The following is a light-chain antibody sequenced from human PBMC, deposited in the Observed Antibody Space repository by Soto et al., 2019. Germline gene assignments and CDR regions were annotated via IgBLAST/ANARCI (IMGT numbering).Light chain of an antibody. J-gene: IGLJ2*01. V-gene: IGLV3-1*01. Sequence: SYELTQPPSVSVSPGQTANITCSGHKLGDKYASWYQQKPGQSPVLLVYQDTKRPSGIPERFSGSNSGNTATLTISGTQAMDEADYYYQAWDTSTVVFGGGTQLTVL. CDR3: QAWDTSTVV. CDR2: QDT. CDR1: KLGDKY.